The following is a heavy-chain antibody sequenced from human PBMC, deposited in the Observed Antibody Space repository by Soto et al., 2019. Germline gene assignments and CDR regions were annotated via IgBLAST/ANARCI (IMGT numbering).Heavy chain of an antibody. V-gene: IGHV3-43*01. J-gene: IGHJ6*02. D-gene: IGHD3-10*01. Sequence: EVHLVESGGVVVQPGGSLRLSWAASGFTFEDYNMHWVRLIPGKGLDWVSLISWDGGTTYYGDSVKGRCTISRDNSKNFLYLQMNSLRTEDTALYYCAKAHCGSGSLDYCGMDVWAQGTTVTVSS. CDR2: ISWDGGTT. CDR1: GFTFEDYN. CDR3: AKAHCGSGSLDYCGMDV.